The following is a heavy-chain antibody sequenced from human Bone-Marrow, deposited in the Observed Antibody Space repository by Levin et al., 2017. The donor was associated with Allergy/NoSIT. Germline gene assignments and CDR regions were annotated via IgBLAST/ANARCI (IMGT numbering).Heavy chain of an antibody. CDR1: GGSISSYY. CDR2: IYGGGRT. D-gene: IGHD2-21*02. V-gene: IGHV4-59*01. J-gene: IGHJ3*01. CDR3: ARHLMVVTPVSAFDV. Sequence: NPSETLSLTCSVSGGSISSYYWSWIRQPPGKGLEWIGYIYGGGRTNNNPSLTSRVTMSLDTSKNQFSLRLTSLTAADTAVYYCARHLMVVTPVSAFDVWGHGTRVTVSS.